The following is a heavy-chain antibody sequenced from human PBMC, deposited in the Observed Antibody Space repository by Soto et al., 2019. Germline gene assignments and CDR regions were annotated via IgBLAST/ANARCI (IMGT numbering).Heavy chain of an antibody. Sequence: PGESLKISCKGSGYNFTSYWIGWVRQMPGRGLEWMGIIYPDDSDTRYSPSFQGQVTISADKCITTAYLQWSSLKASDTAIYYCASQTWGSDNYGMDVWGQGTPVTVSS. J-gene: IGHJ6*02. CDR3: ASQTWGSDNYGMDV. CDR1: GYNFTSYW. V-gene: IGHV5-51*01. CDR2: IYPDDSDT. D-gene: IGHD3-10*01.